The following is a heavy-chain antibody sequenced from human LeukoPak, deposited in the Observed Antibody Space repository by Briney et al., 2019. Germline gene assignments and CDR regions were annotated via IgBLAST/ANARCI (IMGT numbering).Heavy chain of an antibody. CDR3: ARGLTIVRGPPMGY. CDR2: MNPNSGNT. CDR1: GYTFTSYD. V-gene: IGHV1-8*01. J-gene: IGHJ4*02. Sequence: ASVKVSCKASGYTFTSYDINWVRQATGQGLEWMGWMNPNSGNTGYAQKFQGRVTMTRNTSISTAYMELSSLRSEDTAVYYCARGLTIVRGPPMGYWGQGTLVTVSS. D-gene: IGHD3-10*01.